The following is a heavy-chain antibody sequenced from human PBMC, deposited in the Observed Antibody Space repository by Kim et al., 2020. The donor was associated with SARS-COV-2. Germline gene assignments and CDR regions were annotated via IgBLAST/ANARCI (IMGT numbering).Heavy chain of an antibody. Sequence: SETLSLTCTVSGYSISSGYYWGWIRQPPGKGLEWIGSIYHSGSTYYNPSLKSRVTISVDTSKNQFSLKLSSVTAADTAVYYCARRPDYGMDVWGQGTTVTVSS. CDR3: ARRPDYGMDV. CDR1: GYSISSGYY. J-gene: IGHJ6*02. CDR2: IYHSGST. V-gene: IGHV4-38-2*02.